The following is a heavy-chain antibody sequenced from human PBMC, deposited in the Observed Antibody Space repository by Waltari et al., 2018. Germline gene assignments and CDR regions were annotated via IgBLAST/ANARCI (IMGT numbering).Heavy chain of an antibody. CDR1: GGSISSSSYY. V-gene: IGHV4-39*07. D-gene: IGHD3-22*01. CDR2: IYYSGGT. Sequence: QLQLQESGPGLVKPSETLSLTCTVSGGSISSSSYYWGWIRQPPGKGLEWIGSIYYSGGTYYNPSLKIRVTISVDTSKNQFSLKLSSVTAADTAVYYCARHRNYYDSSGSFGAFDIWGQGTMVTVSS. CDR3: ARHRNYYDSSGSFGAFDI. J-gene: IGHJ3*02.